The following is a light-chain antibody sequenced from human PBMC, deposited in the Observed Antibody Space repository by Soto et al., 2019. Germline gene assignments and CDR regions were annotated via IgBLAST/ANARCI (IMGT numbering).Light chain of an antibody. CDR3: CSSGGSPTYV. CDR1: GTDFGAQNY. CDR2: EVN. J-gene: IGLJ1*01. V-gene: IGLV2-23*02. Sequence: QSALTQPASVSGSLGQAITISCTGTGTDFGAQNYVSWYQQYPGRAPKLILYEVNNRPSGVSNRFSGSKSGNTASLTISGLKVEDEADYYCCSSGGSPTYVFGTGTKVTVL.